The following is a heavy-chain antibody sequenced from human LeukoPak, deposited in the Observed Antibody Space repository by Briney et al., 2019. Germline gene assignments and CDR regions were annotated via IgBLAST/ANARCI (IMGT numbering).Heavy chain of an antibody. J-gene: IGHJ4*02. D-gene: IGHD3-9*01. CDR3: ARHSLTGYYNRHFDY. CDR1: GFTFSSYA. V-gene: IGHV3-30-3*01. CDR2: ISYDGSNK. Sequence: GGSLRLSCAASGFTFSSYAMHWVRQAPGKGLEWVAVISYDGSNKYYADSVKGRFTISRDNSKNTPYLQMNSLRAEDTAVYYCARHSLTGYYNRHFDYWGQGTLVTVSS.